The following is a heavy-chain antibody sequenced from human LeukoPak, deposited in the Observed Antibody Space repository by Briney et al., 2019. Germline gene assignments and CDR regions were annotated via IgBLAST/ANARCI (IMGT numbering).Heavy chain of an antibody. Sequence: SSETLSLTCAVYGGSFSGYYWSWIRQPPGKGLEWIGEINHSGSTNYNPSLKSRVTISVDTSKNQFSLKLSSVTAADTAVYYCARATLRGYSYGYGRLDYWGQGTLVTVSS. CDR2: INHSGST. CDR3: ARATLRGYSYGYGRLDY. CDR1: GGSFSGYY. J-gene: IGHJ4*02. V-gene: IGHV4-34*01. D-gene: IGHD5-18*01.